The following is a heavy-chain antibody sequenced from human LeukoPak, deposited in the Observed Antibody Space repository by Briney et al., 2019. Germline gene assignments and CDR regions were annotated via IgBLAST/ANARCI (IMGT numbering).Heavy chain of an antibody. J-gene: IGHJ6*02. D-gene: IGHD5-24*01. CDR3: ARDQERDGYNLFLGRCYYYGMDV. CDR2: IWYDGSNK. V-gene: IGHV3-33*01. Sequence: GGSLRLSCAASGFTFSSYGMHWVRQAPGKGLEWVAVIWYDGSNKYYADSVKGRFTISRDNSKNTLYLQMNSLRAEDTAVYYCARDQERDGYNLFLGRCYYYGMDVWGQGTTVTVSS. CDR1: GFTFSSYG.